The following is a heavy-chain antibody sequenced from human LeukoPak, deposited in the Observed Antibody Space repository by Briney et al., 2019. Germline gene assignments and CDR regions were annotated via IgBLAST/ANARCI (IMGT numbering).Heavy chain of an antibody. Sequence: ASVKVSCKASGYTFTGYYMHWVRQAPGQGLEWMGIINPSGGSTSYAQKFQGRVTMTRDMSTSTVYMELSSLRSEDTAVYYCARSSSWYREWDYWGQGTLVTVSS. J-gene: IGHJ4*02. CDR1: GYTFTGYY. CDR3: ARSSSWYREWDY. D-gene: IGHD6-13*01. CDR2: INPSGGST. V-gene: IGHV1-46*01.